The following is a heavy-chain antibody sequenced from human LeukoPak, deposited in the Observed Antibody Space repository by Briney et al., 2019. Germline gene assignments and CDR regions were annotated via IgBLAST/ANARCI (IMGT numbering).Heavy chain of an antibody. D-gene: IGHD3-22*01. V-gene: IGHV3-23*01. CDR2: ISGSGGST. J-gene: IGHJ3*02. CDR3: AKDLTSDSSGFSDAFDI. Sequence: GGSLRLSCAASGFTFSSYAMSWVRQAPGKGLEWVSAISGSGGSTYYADSVKGRFTISRDNSKNTLYLQMNSLRAEDTVVYYCAKDLTSDSSGFSDAFDIWGQGTMVTVSS. CDR1: GFTFSSYA.